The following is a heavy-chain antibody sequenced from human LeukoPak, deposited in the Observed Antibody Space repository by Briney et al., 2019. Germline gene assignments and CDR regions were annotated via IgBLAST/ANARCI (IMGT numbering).Heavy chain of an antibody. CDR1: GGSISSSSYY. V-gene: IGHV4-39*07. CDR2: IYYSGST. Sequence: SETLSLTCTVSGGSISSSSYYWGWIRQRPGKGLEWIGSIYYSGSTYYNPSLKSRVTISVDTSKNQFSLKLSSVTAADTAVYYCARAHPYYFDYWGQGTLVTVSS. CDR3: ARAHPYYFDY. J-gene: IGHJ4*02.